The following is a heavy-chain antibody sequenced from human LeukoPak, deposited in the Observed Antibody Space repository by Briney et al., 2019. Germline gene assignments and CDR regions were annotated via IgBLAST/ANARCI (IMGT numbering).Heavy chain of an antibody. Sequence: PSETLSLTCTVSGGSISSGSYYWSWIRQPAGKGLEWIGRIYTSGSTNYNPSLKSRVTMSVDTSKNQFSLKLSSVTAADTAVYYCARGGTGNDYWGQGTLVTVSS. J-gene: IGHJ4*02. D-gene: IGHD1-26*01. CDR1: GGSISSGSYY. V-gene: IGHV4-61*02. CDR2: IYTSGST. CDR3: ARGGTGNDY.